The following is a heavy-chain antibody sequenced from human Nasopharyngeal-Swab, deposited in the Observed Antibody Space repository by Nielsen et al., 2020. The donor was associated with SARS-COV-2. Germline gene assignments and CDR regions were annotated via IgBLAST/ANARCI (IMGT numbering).Heavy chain of an antibody. D-gene: IGHD6-13*01. Sequence: GGSLRLSCVASGFTFSNYAMSWVRQAPGKGLEWVSIISGSDSSAYYADSVKGRFTISRDNSRNTLFLQMNSLRAEDTAVYYCAKAHGNSWYSSLDYWGQGTLVTVSS. CDR3: AKAHGNSWYSSLDY. J-gene: IGHJ4*02. V-gene: IGHV3-23*01. CDR1: GFTFSNYA. CDR2: ISGSDSSA.